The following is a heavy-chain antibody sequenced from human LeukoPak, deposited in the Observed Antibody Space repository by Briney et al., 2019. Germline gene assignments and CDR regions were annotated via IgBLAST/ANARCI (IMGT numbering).Heavy chain of an antibody. D-gene: IGHD3-10*01. CDR2: INHSGSA. V-gene: IGHV4-34*01. CDR1: GGSFSGYY. CDR3: ARAHHGMVRGLTYYGMDV. Sequence: PSETLSLTCAVYGGSFSGYYWSWIRQPPGKGLEWIGEINHSGSANYNPSLKSRVTISVDTSKNQFSLKVSSVTAADTAVYYCARAHHGMVRGLTYYGMDVWGKGTAVTVSS. J-gene: IGHJ6*04.